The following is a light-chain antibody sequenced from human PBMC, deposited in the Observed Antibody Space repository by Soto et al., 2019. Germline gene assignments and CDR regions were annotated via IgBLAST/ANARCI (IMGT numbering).Light chain of an antibody. Sequence: DIQMTQSPSSLSASVGDRVTVTCRASQSIGTYLNWYQHKVGKAPKLLIYGASTLYSEVPSRFSGSGSGTDFTLTISSLQPEDSATYFCQESYSIPITFGQGTRLEMK. CDR2: GAS. CDR1: QSIGTY. J-gene: IGKJ5*01. V-gene: IGKV1-39*01. CDR3: QESYSIPIT.